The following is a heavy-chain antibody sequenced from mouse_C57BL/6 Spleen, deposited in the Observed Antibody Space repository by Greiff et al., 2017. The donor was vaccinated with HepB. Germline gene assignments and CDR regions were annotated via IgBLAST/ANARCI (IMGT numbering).Heavy chain of an antibody. CDR1: GFTFSSYA. V-gene: IGHV5-4*03. CDR2: ISDGGSYT. D-gene: IGHD2-3*01. Sequence: EVKLVESGGGLVKPGGSLKLSCAASGFTFSSYAMSWVRQTPEKRLEWVATISDGGSYTYYPDNVKGRFTISRDNAKNNLYLQMSHLKSEDTAMYYCARSDGYYDFDYWGQGTTLTVSS. J-gene: IGHJ2*01. CDR3: ARSDGYYDFDY.